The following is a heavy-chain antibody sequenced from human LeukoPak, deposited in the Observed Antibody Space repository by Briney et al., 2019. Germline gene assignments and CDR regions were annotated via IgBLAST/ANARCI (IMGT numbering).Heavy chain of an antibody. CDR1: GYTFTSSG. D-gene: IGHD3-10*01. CDR3: AREAVGSGSYPNYNWFDP. J-gene: IGHJ5*02. V-gene: IGHV1-18*01. Sequence: ASVKVSCKASGYTFTSSGISWVRQAPGQGLEWMGWISAYNGNTNYAQKLQGRVTMTTDTSTSTAYMKLRSLRSDDTAVYYCAREAVGSGSYPNYNWFDPWGQGTLVTVSS. CDR2: ISAYNGNT.